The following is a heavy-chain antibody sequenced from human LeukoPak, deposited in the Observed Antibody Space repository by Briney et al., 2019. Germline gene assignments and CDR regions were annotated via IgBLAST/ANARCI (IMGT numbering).Heavy chain of an antibody. CDR1: GFTFSSHW. D-gene: IGHD2-15*01. V-gene: IGHV3-30*18. CDR3: AKVLRRYCSGGSCYGMDV. CDR2: ISYDGSNK. Sequence: GGSLRLSCAASGFTFSSHWMGWVRQAPGKGLEWVAVISYDGSNKYYADSVKGRFTISRDNSKNTLYLQMNSLRAEDTAVYYCAKVLRRYCSGGSCYGMDVWGQGTTVTVSS. J-gene: IGHJ6*02.